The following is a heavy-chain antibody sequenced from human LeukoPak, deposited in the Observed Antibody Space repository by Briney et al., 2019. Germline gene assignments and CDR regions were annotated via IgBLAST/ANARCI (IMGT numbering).Heavy chain of an antibody. V-gene: IGHV3-30*18. Sequence: GGSLRLSCAASGFTFSSYGMHWVRQAPGKGLEWVAVISYDGSNKYYADSVKGRFTISRDNSKNTLYLQMNSLRAEDTAVYYCAKTRKPDYYDSSGTEIYYYYGMDVWGQGTTVTVSS. CDR2: ISYDGSNK. J-gene: IGHJ6*02. CDR3: AKTRKPDYYDSSGTEIYYYYGMDV. CDR1: GFTFSSYG. D-gene: IGHD3-22*01.